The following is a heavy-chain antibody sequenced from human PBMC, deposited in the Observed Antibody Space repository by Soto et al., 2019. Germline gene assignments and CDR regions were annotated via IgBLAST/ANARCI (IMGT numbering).Heavy chain of an antibody. V-gene: IGHV1-69*02. CDR3: ASSYGSGYRAFDY. J-gene: IGHJ4*02. D-gene: IGHD3-10*01. Sequence: QVQLVQSGAEVKRPGSSVKVSCKASGDTFNFYSINWVRQAPGVGLEWMGRVNPIVSMSNYAQKFQGRVTKTADKSTSTAYMELSSLRSEDTAIYYCASSYGSGYRAFDYWGQGAPVTVSS. CDR1: GDTFNFYS. CDR2: VNPIVSMS.